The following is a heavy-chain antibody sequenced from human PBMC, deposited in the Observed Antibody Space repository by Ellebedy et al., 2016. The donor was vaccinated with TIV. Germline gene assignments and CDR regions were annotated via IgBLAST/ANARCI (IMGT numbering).Heavy chain of an antibody. CDR3: ARDRYIKRIAWFDP. D-gene: IGHD2-2*02. CDR2: ISGYNGNT. CDR1: GYTFTSYG. Sequence: AASVKVSCKASGYTFTSYGISWVRQAPGQSLEWMGWISGYNGNTNYAQKLQGRVTMTTDTSTSTAYMELRSLRSDDRAVYYCARDRYIKRIAWFDPWGQGTLVTVSS. V-gene: IGHV1-18*04. J-gene: IGHJ5*02.